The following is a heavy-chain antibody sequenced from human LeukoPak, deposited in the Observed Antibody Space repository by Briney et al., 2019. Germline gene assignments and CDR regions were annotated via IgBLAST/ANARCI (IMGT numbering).Heavy chain of an antibody. CDR3: AKVELSASGGELDP. D-gene: IGHD3-16*02. Sequence: GGSLRLSCAASGFTFSSYAMSWVRQAPGKGLEWVSAIRGNGGTTYDADSVKGRFTISRDNSKNTLYLEMKSLRADDTAVYYCAKVELSASGGELDPWGQGTLVIVSS. J-gene: IGHJ5*02. CDR1: GFTFSSYA. CDR2: IRGNGGTT. V-gene: IGHV3-23*01.